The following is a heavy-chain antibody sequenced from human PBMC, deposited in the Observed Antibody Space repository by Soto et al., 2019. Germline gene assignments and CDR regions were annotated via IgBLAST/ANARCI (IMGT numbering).Heavy chain of an antibody. D-gene: IGHD2-2*02. V-gene: IGHV3-30-3*01. CDR3: ARALGYCSSTSCYRYYYYGMDV. CDR1: GFTFSSYA. J-gene: IGHJ6*02. CDR2: ISYDGSNK. Sequence: PGGSLRLSCAASGFTFSSYAMHWVRQAPGNGLEWVAVISYDGSNKYYADSVKGRFTISRDNSKNTLYLQMNSLRAEDTAVYYCARALGYCSSTSCYRYYYYGMDVWGQGTTVTVSS.